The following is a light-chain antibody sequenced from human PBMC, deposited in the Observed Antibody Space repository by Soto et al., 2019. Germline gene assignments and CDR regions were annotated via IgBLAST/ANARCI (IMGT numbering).Light chain of an antibody. CDR2: DAS. Sequence: DIQMPQSPSSLSASVGDRVTITCQASQDISNYLNWYQQKPGKAPKLLIYDASNLETGVPSRFSGSGSGTDFTFTISSLQPEAIETYYCQQYDNLPLTFGGGTKVEIK. V-gene: IGKV1-33*01. CDR1: QDISNY. CDR3: QQYDNLPLT. J-gene: IGKJ4*01.